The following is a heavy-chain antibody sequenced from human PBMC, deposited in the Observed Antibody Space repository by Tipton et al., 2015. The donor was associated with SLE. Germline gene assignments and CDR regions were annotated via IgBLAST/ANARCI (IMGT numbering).Heavy chain of an antibody. CDR3: ARLPLWANWFDP. CDR1: GGSISSHY. J-gene: IGHJ5*02. CDR2: IYYSGST. D-gene: IGHD5-18*01. V-gene: IGHV4-59*11. Sequence: LRLSCTVSGGSISSHYWGWVRQPPGKGLEWIGYIYYSGSTNYNPSLKSRVTISVDTSKNQFSLKLNSVTAADTAVYYCARLPLWANWFDPWGQGTLVIVSS.